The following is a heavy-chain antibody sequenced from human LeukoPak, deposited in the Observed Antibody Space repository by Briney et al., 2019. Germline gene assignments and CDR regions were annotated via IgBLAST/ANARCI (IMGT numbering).Heavy chain of an antibody. V-gene: IGHV3-21*01. CDR3: ARKTAAGEVYFDY. CDR1: GFIFSRDN. J-gene: IGHJ4*02. Sequence: GGSLRLSCAASGFIFSRDNMNWVRQAPGKGLEWVSSISSRGTYIYYADSVKGRFIISRDNAKNSLYLQMNSLRADDTAIYYCARKTAAGEVYFDYWGQGTLVTVSS. CDR2: ISSRGTYI. D-gene: IGHD3-16*01.